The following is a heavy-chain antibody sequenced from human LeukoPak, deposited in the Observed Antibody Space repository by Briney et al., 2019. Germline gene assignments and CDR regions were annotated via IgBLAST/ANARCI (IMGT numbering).Heavy chain of an antibody. V-gene: IGHV3-11*04. CDR2: ISSTASTR. CDR3: ARLGQYCSGGSCFGAGDDY. J-gene: IGHJ4*02. Sequence: PGGSLRLSCAASEFTFSDYYMSWIRQAPGKGLAWVSYISSTASTRYYADSVKGRFTISRDNAKNSLYLQMNSLRAEDTAVYYCARLGQYCSGGSCFGAGDDYWGRGTLVTVSS. CDR1: EFTFSDYY. D-gene: IGHD2-15*01.